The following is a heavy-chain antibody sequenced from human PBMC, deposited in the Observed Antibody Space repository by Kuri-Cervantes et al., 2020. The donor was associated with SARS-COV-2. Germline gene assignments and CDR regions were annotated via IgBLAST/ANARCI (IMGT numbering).Heavy chain of an antibody. J-gene: IGHJ6*02. Sequence: GESLKISCAASGFTFSSYSMNWVRQAPRKGLEWVSYISSSSSTIYYADSVKGRFTISRDNAKNSLYLQMNSLRAEDTAVYYCARNLRSRYYAMDVWGQGTTVTVSS. V-gene: IGHV3-48*01. CDR2: ISSSSSTI. CDR3: ARNLRSRYYAMDV. CDR1: GFTFSSYS.